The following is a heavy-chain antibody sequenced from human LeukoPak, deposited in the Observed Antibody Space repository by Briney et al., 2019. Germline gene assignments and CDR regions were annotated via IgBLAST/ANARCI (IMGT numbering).Heavy chain of an antibody. CDR1: GFTFSSYS. CDR3: SRHGNYFGSGSPYRAFDP. V-gene: IGHV3-49*04. Sequence: PGGSLRLSCAASGFTFSSYSMNWVRQAPGKGLEGVGFIRSKAYGGTTEFAASVKGRFTITRDDSISIAYLQMNSLKTEDTAVYYCSRHGNYFGSGSPYRAFDPWGQGTLVTVSS. CDR2: IRSKAYGGTT. D-gene: IGHD3-10*01. J-gene: IGHJ5*02.